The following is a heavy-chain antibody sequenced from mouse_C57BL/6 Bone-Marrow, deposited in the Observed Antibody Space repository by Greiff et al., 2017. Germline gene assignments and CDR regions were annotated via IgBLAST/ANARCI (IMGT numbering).Heavy chain of an antibody. Sequence: EVQWVESGGGLVKPGGSLKLSCAASGFTFSSYAMSWVRQTPEKRLEWVATISDGGSYTYYPDNVKGRFTISRDNAKNNLYLQMSHLKSEDTAMYYCARKPIYVYAMDYWGQGTSVTVSS. CDR2: ISDGGSYT. J-gene: IGHJ4*01. V-gene: IGHV5-4*01. CDR3: ARKPIYVYAMDY. CDR1: GFTFSSYA. D-gene: IGHD2-3*01.